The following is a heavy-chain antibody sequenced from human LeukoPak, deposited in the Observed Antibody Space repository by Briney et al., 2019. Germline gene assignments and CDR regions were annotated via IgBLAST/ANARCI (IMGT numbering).Heavy chain of an antibody. V-gene: IGHV3-30*18. J-gene: IGHJ4*02. CDR2: ISYDGSNK. Sequence: PGRSLRLSCAASGFTFSRYGMHWVRQAPGKGLEWVAVISYDGSNKFYADSVKGRFTISRDNSKNTLYLQMNTLRAEDTAVYYCANAWSPLIAVAGDPIAYSGQGTLVTVSS. CDR3: ANAWSPLIAVAGDPIAY. CDR1: GFTFSRYG. D-gene: IGHD6-19*01.